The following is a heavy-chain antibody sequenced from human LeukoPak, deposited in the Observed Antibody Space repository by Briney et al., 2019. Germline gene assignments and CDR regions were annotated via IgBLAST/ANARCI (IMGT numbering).Heavy chain of an antibody. J-gene: IGHJ6*03. Sequence: ASVKVSCRASGGTFSSYTISWVRQAPGQGLEWMGGIIPIFGTTNYAQKFQGRVSITADKSTSTTYMQLSSLRSEDTAVYYCARSRFPYYRLSRTDYYYMDVWAKGTTVTVSS. V-gene: IGHV1-69*06. CDR3: ARSRFPYYRLSRTDYYYMDV. CDR1: GGTFSSYT. CDR2: IIPIFGTT. D-gene: IGHD3-10*01.